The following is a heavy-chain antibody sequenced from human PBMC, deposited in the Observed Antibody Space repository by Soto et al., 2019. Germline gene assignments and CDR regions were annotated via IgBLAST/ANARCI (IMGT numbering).Heavy chain of an antibody. CDR3: ARGRPRYGSGSYNWFDP. Sequence: QVQLQQWGAGLLKPSETLSLTCAVYGESFSGYYWNWIRQPPGKRLEWIGEVHHSGGTNYNPSFKSRVTISVGTSTNQFFLKLSSVTAADTAVYYCARGRPRYGSGSYNWFDPWGQGTLVTVSS. CDR2: VHHSGGT. J-gene: IGHJ5*02. V-gene: IGHV4-34*01. D-gene: IGHD3-10*01. CDR1: GESFSGYY.